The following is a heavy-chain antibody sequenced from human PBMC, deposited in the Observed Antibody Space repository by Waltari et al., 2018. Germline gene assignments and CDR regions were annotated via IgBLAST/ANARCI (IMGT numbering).Heavy chain of an antibody. Sequence: QLQLQESGPGLVKPSETLSLTCTVSGGSISSSSYYWGWIRQPPGKGLEWIGSIYYSGRTYYNPSLKSRVTISVDASKNQFSLKLSSVTAADTAVYYCARGAYSNYDFDYWGQGTLVAVSS. CDR2: IYYSGRT. CDR3: ARGAYSNYDFDY. V-gene: IGHV4-39*07. CDR1: GGSISSSSYY. D-gene: IGHD4-4*01. J-gene: IGHJ4*02.